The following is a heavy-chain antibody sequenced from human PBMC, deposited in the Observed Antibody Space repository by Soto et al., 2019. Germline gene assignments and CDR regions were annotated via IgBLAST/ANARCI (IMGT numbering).Heavy chain of an antibody. J-gene: IGHJ4*02. CDR2: ISSSGSTI. V-gene: IGHV3-48*03. D-gene: IGHD3-10*01. CDR1: GFTFSSYE. Sequence: EVQLVESGGGLVQPGGSLGLSCAASGFTFSSYEMHWVRQAPGKGPEWVSYISSSGSTIYYADSVKGRFTISRDNAKNSLYLQMNSLRAEDTAVYYCARDYYGSGLLDYFDYWGQGTLVTVSS. CDR3: ARDYYGSGLLDYFDY.